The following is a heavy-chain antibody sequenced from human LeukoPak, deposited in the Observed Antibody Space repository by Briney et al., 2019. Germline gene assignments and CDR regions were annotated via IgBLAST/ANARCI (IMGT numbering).Heavy chain of an antibody. CDR2: IFSTGST. D-gene: IGHD3-22*01. Sequence: PSETLSLTCTVSGGSINSADHYWSWIRQPPGKGLEWVGYIFSTGSTYYNPSLQSRVTISVDTSKNQFSLKLSSVTAADTAVYYCARGARYYDSSGYYYYYYYMDVWGKGTTVTVSS. J-gene: IGHJ6*03. CDR3: ARGARYYDSSGYYYYYYYMDV. V-gene: IGHV4-30-4*08. CDR1: GGSINSADHY.